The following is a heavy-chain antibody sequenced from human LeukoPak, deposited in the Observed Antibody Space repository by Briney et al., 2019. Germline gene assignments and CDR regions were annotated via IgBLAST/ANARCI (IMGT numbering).Heavy chain of an antibody. CDR2: ISGGGAGT. CDR1: GLSFSFYA. J-gene: IGHJ4*02. V-gene: IGHV3-23*01. Sequence: GGSLRLSCAASGLSFSFYAMSWVRQAQGEGLEWVSSISGGGAGTYYADSVRGRFTISRDNSKNTLYLQMNSLRAEDTALYYCAKDSTIMTYWGQGTLVTVSS. CDR3: AKDSTIMTY. D-gene: IGHD2-2*01.